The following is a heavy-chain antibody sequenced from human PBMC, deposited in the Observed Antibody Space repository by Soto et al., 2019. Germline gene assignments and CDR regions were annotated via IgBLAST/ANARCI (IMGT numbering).Heavy chain of an antibody. D-gene: IGHD3-10*01. CDR1: GFTFSSYG. J-gene: IGHJ4*02. Sequence: QVQLVESGGGVVQPGRSLRLSCAASGFTFSSYGMHWVRQAPGKGLEWVAVISYDGSNQYYADSVKGRFTISRDNSKNTLYLQMNSLRAEDTAVYYCAKPHGSGSLDYWGQGTLVTVSS. V-gene: IGHV3-30*18. CDR3: AKPHGSGSLDY. CDR2: ISYDGSNQ.